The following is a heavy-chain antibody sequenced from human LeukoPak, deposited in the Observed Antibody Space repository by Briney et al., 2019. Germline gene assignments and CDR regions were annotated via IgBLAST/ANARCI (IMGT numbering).Heavy chain of an antibody. V-gene: IGHV3-23*01. CDR3: AKDDEGLTMNY. CDR1: GFTFGSYA. D-gene: IGHD3-22*01. Sequence: GGSLRLSCAASGFTFGSYAMSWVRQAPGKGLEWVSAISGSGGSTYYADSVKGRFTISRDNSKNTLYLQMNSLRAEDTAVYYCAKDDEGLTMNYWGQGTLVNVSS. J-gene: IGHJ4*02. CDR2: ISGSGGST.